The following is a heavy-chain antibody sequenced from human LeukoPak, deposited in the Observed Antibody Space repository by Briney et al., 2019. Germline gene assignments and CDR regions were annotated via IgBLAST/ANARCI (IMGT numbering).Heavy chain of an antibody. V-gene: IGHV3-64D*06. CDR1: GFIISDYA. CDR3: VKDLYKGDSASWYFFHY. D-gene: IGHD6-13*01. CDR2: ISANGGST. J-gene: IGHJ4*02. Sequence: PGGSLRLSCSASGFIISDYAMHWVRQAPGKGLEYVSGISANGGSTYHADSVKGRFTISRDTSKNTLYLQMSSLRAEDTAMYYCVKDLYKGDSASWYFFHYLGQGTLVTGSS.